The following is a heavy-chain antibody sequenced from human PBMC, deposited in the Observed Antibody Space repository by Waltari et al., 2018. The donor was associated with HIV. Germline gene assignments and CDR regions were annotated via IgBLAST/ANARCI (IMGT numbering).Heavy chain of an antibody. J-gene: IGHJ6*02. V-gene: IGHV3-49*04. Sequence: ELQLVESGGGLVQPGRCLGLTCRASGFTSDAVDVTWVRQAPGKGLEWVGFLRNKPYGGTTEFAASVKGRFTISRDESKSIAFLQMNSLKAEDTAVYYCARDRDDGLDVWGQGTTVIVS. CDR3: ARDRDDGLDV. CDR1: GFTSDAVD. CDR2: LRNKPYGGTT.